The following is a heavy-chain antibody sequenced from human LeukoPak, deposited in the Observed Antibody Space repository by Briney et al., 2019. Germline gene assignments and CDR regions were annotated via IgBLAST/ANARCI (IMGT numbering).Heavy chain of an antibody. D-gene: IGHD6-13*01. CDR3: ARVGSSRDFDY. Sequence: GGSLRLSCAASGYTFGDYGMSWVRQVPGKGLEWVSGTNRRGDITGYADFVKGRFTISRDNAKNSLYLQMNSLRAEDTAVYYCARVGSSRDFDYWGQGTLVTVSS. CDR1: GYTFGDYG. J-gene: IGHJ4*02. V-gene: IGHV3-20*04. CDR2: TNRRGDIT.